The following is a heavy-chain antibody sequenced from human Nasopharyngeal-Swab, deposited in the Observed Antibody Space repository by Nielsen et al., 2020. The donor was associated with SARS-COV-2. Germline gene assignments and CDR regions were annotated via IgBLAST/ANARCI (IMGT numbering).Heavy chain of an antibody. V-gene: IGHV4-34*01. Sequence: SETLSLTCAVYGGSFSGYYWSWIRQPPGKGLEWIGEINHSGSTNYNPSLKSRVTISVDTSKNQFSLKLSSVTAADTAVYYYARGLYSGSHEYFDLWGRGTLVTVSS. CDR3: ARGLYSGSHEYFDL. D-gene: IGHD1-26*01. J-gene: IGHJ2*01. CDR2: INHSGST. CDR1: GGSFSGYY.